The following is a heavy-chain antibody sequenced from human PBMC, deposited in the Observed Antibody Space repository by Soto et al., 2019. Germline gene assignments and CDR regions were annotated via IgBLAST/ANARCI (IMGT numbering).Heavy chain of an antibody. V-gene: IGHV4-59*12. CDR3: ASGYGDYVYFQH. J-gene: IGHJ1*01. CDR1: GGSISRYY. D-gene: IGHD4-17*01. CDR2: IYHSGST. Sequence: PSETLSLTCTVTGGSISRYYWSWIRQPPGKGLEWIGYIYHSGSTNYNPSLKIRVTISVDTSKNQFSLKLSSVTAADTAVYYCASGYGDYVYFQHWGQGTLVTAPQ.